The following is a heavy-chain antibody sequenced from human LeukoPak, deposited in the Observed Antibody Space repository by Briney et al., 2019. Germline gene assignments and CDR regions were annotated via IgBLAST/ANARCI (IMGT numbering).Heavy chain of an antibody. CDR3: AIHHGYLWMTYRRTGDYFDF. D-gene: IGHD3-16*02. CDR1: GGSISSTNYY. J-gene: IGHJ4*02. CDR2: IYYSGDT. V-gene: IGHV4-39*01. Sequence: SETLSLTCTVSGGSISSTNYYWGWIRQPPGKRLEWIGTIYYSGDTYYSPSLKSRITISRDTSKNLFSLSLTSVTAADTAVYYCAIHHGYLWMTYRRTGDYFDFWGRGTLVTVSS.